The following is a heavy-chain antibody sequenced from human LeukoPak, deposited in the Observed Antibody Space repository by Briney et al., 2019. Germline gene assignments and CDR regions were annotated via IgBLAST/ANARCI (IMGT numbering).Heavy chain of an antibody. D-gene: IGHD3-22*01. CDR1: GFTFSSYS. J-gene: IGHJ6*03. CDR3: ARETGHYYDSSGYYPRRYYYYMDV. V-gene: IGHV3-48*04. CDR2: ISSSSSTI. Sequence: GGSLRLSCAASGFTFSSYSMNWVRQAPGKGLEWVSYISSSSSTIYYADSVKGRFTISRDNAKNSLYLQMNSLRAEDTAVYYCARETGHYYDSSGYYPRRYYYYMDVWGKGTTVTVSS.